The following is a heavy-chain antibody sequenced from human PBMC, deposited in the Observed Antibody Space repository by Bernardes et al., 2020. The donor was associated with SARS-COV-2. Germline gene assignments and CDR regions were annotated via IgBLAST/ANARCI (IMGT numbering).Heavy chain of an antibody. V-gene: IGHV3-23*01. Sequence: GRSLRLFCAASGFTFSSYAMSWVHQAPGKGLEWVSAISCSGGSTYYADSVKGRFTISRDNSKNTLYLQMNSLRAEDTAVYYCAKDGASSSWGVYDYWGQGTLVTVSS. CDR3: AKDGASSSWGVYDY. J-gene: IGHJ4*02. CDR1: GFTFSSYA. CDR2: ISCSGGST. D-gene: IGHD6-6*01.